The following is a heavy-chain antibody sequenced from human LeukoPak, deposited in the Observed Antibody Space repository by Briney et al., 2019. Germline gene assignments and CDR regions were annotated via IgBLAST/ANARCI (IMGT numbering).Heavy chain of an antibody. J-gene: IGHJ4*02. V-gene: IGHV3-53*01. Sequence: PGGSLRLSCAASGFTVSSNYMSWVRQAPGKGLEWVSVIYSGGSTYYADSVKGRFTISRDNSKNTLYLQMSSLRAEDTAVYYCARDRYSSSSRYFDYWGQGTPVTVSS. CDR2: IYSGGST. CDR1: GFTVSSNY. D-gene: IGHD6-6*01. CDR3: ARDRYSSSSRYFDY.